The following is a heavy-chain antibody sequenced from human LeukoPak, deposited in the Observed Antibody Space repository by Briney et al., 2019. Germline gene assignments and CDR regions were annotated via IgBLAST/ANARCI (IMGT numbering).Heavy chain of an antibody. D-gene: IGHD2-21*02. J-gene: IGHJ3*02. CDR1: GYTFTGYY. Sequence: GASVKVSCKASGYTFTGYYMHWVRQAPGQGLEWMGWINPNSGGTNYAQKFQGRVTMTRDMSTSTVYMELSSLRSEDTAVYYCAREAYCGGDCYSHAFDIWGQGTMVTVSS. V-gene: IGHV1-2*02. CDR3: AREAYCGGDCYSHAFDI. CDR2: INPNSGGT.